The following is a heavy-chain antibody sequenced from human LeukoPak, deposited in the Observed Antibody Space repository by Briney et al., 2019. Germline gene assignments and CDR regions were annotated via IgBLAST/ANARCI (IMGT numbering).Heavy chain of an antibody. J-gene: IGHJ4*02. D-gene: IGHD3-10*01. Sequence: PGGSLRLSCAASGFTFSSFAMTWVRQAPGKGLEWVSTVSGSAGRTDYADSVKGRFTISRDNLKNTLYLQMNSLRADDTAVYYCALNSGYGSGIYYNVPIDYWGQGTLVTVSS. CDR2: VSGSAGRT. CDR1: GFTFSSFA. CDR3: ALNSGYGSGIYYNVPIDY. V-gene: IGHV3-23*01.